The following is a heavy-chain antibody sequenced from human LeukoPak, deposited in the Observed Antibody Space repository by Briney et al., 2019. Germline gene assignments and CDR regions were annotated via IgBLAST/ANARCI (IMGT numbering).Heavy chain of an antibody. J-gene: IGHJ2*01. CDR3: AKDREDSAMISGVFDL. V-gene: IGHV3-23*01. CDR2: ISGSGGHT. D-gene: IGHD5-18*01. CDR1: GFTSTSYA. Sequence: GGSLRLPCTASGFTSTSYAMTWVRQAPGKGLEWVSGISGSGGHTYNADSVEGRFTISRDNSKNTVSLQLSSLRVEDTAVYFCAKDREDSAMISGVFDLWGRGTLVTVSS.